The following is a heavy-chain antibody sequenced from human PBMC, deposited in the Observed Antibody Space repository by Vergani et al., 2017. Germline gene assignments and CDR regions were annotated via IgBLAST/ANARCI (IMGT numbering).Heavy chain of an antibody. J-gene: IGHJ2*01. D-gene: IGHD2-15*01. Sequence: QLQLQESGPGLVKPSETLSLTCTVSGGSISSSSYYWGWIRQPPGKGLEWIGSIYYSGSTYYNPSLKSRVTLSVDTSKNQFSLKLSSVTAADPAVYDCARECSGGSCPPYWYFELWGRGTLVTVSS. CDR2: IYYSGST. V-gene: IGHV4-39*02. CDR1: GGSISSSSYY. CDR3: ARECSGGSCPPYWYFEL.